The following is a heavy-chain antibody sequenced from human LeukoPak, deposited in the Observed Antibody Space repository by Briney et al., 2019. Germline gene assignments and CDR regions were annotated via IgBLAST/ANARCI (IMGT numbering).Heavy chain of an antibody. CDR2: IHTSGST. CDR3: ARKNDYGEVRGFDP. J-gene: IGHJ5*02. CDR1: GGSISSYY. Sequence: PSETLSLTCTVSGGSISSYYWSWIRQPAGKGLEWIGRIHTSGSTNYNPSLKSRVTMSVDTSKNQVSLKLSSVTAADTAVYYCARKNDYGEVRGFDPWGQGTLVIVSS. D-gene: IGHD4-17*01. V-gene: IGHV4-4*07.